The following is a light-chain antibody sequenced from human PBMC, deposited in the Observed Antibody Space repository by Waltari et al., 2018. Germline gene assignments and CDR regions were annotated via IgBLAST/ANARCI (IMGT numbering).Light chain of an antibody. CDR2: KAS. J-gene: IGKJ1*01. CDR1: QRISTW. Sequence: DIQMTQSPSTLSASVGDRVTITCRASQRISTWLAWYPQKPGKAPKLLVSKASLLESGFPLRFSGSGSGTEFTLTISGLQPDDSATYYCQQFHNSWTFGQGTKVEIK. V-gene: IGKV1-5*03. CDR3: QQFHNSWT.